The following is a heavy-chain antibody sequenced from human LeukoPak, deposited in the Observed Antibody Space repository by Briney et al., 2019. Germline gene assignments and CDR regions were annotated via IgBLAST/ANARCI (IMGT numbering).Heavy chain of an antibody. J-gene: IGHJ5*02. Sequence: SVKVSCKASGYTFTGYYMHWVRQAPGQGLEWMGWINPNSGGTNYAQEFQGWVTMTRDTSISTAYMELSRLRSDDTAVYYCAREDYYGSGSLPWFDPWGQGTLVTVSS. CDR1: GYTFTGYY. V-gene: IGHV1-2*04. D-gene: IGHD3-10*01. CDR2: INPNSGGT. CDR3: AREDYYGSGSLPWFDP.